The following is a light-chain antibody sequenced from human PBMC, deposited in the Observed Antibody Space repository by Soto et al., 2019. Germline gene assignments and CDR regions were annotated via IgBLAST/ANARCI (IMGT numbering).Light chain of an antibody. V-gene: IGKV1-16*02. CDR3: QQYNTFPFS. Sequence: DIQMTQSPSSLSASVGDRVTITCRASQDISNYLAWFQQKPGRPPKSLIYAASSLQSGVPSKFSGSGSGPDFTLTNSSLQHEYFATNCDQQYNTFPFSFGPGTKVDI. J-gene: IGKJ3*01. CDR1: QDISNY. CDR2: AAS.